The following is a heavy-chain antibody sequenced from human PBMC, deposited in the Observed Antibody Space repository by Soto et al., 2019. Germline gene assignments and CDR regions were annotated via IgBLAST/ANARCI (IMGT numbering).Heavy chain of an antibody. Sequence: GGSLRLSCAASGFTFSSYAMHWVRQAPGKGLEWVAVISYDGSNKYYADSVKGRFTISRDNSKNTLYLQMNSLRAEDTAVYYCAKGGVEDVWGQGTTVTVS. D-gene: IGHD1-26*01. CDR3: AKGGVEDV. J-gene: IGHJ6*02. V-gene: IGHV3-30-3*01. CDR2: ISYDGSNK. CDR1: GFTFSSYA.